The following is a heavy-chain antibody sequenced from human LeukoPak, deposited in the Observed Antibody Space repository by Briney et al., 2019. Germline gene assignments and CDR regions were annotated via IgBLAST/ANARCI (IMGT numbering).Heavy chain of an antibody. Sequence: SETLSLTCAVYGGSFSGYYWSWIRQPPGKGLEWIGEINHSGSTNYNPSLKSRVTISVDTSKNQFSLKLSSVTAADTAVYYCARGREYCSGGSCYSWSRYYYGMDVWGKGPRSPSPQ. D-gene: IGHD2-15*01. J-gene: IGHJ6*01. CDR2: INHSGST. CDR3: ARGREYCSGGSCYSWSRYYYGMDV. CDR1: GGSFSGYY. V-gene: IGHV4-34*01.